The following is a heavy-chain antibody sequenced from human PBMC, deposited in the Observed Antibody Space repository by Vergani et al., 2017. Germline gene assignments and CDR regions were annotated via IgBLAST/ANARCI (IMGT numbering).Heavy chain of an antibody. Sequence: VQLVESGGGVVQPGGSLRLSCAASGFTFSSYGMHWVRQAPGKGLEWVANIKQDGSEKNYVDSVKGRFTISRDIAKNSLFIQMNSLRAEDTAVYYCARIFQSISTWPSQKTYYYYYMDVWGKGTTVTVSS. CDR2: IKQDGSEK. CDR3: ARIFQSISTWPSQKTYYYYYMDV. D-gene: IGHD3-3*01. J-gene: IGHJ6*03. V-gene: IGHV3-7*01. CDR1: GFTFSSYG.